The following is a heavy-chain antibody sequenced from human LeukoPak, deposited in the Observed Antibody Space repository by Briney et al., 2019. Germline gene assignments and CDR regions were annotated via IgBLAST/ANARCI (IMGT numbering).Heavy chain of an antibody. CDR2: INPNSGGT. CDR3: ARVMVRGVSVFDY. J-gene: IGHJ4*02. CDR1: GYTFTGYY. D-gene: IGHD3-10*01. V-gene: IGHV1-2*02. Sequence: ASVKVSCKASGYTFTGYYMHWVRQAPGQGLEWMGWINPNSGGTNYAQKFQGRVTMTRDTSISTAYMELSRLRSDDTAVYYCARVMVRGVSVFDYWGQGTLVTVSS.